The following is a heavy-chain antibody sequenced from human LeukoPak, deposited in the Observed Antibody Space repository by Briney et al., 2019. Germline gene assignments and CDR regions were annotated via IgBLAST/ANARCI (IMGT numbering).Heavy chain of an antibody. CDR1: GFTFSRYS. Sequence: GGSLRLPCAVSGFTFSRYSMNWVRQAPGKGLEWVSYISSSSSTIYYADSVKGRFTISRDNAKNSLYLQMNSLRAEDTAVYYCASGAEGYVFDPWGQGTLVTVSS. CDR2: ISSSSSTI. J-gene: IGHJ5*02. V-gene: IGHV3-48*01. CDR3: ASGAEGYVFDP. D-gene: IGHD5-12*01.